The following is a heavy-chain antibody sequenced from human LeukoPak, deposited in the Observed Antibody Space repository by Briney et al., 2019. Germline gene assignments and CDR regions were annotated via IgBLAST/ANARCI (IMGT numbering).Heavy chain of an antibody. V-gene: IGHV4-4*09. CDR2: IYSSGST. D-gene: IGHD3-10*01. CDR3: ARSDSDYGSGSFDY. Sequence: SETLSLTCTVSNDSISNYYWSWIRQPPGKGLEWTAYIYSSGSTNYNPSLQSRVTISIDTSRNQFSLKLTSVTATDTAVYYCARSDSDYGSGSFDYWGQGTLVTVSS. CDR1: NDSISNYY. J-gene: IGHJ4*02.